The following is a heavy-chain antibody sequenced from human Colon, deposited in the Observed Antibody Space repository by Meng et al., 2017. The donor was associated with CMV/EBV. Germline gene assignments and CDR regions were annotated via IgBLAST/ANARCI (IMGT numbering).Heavy chain of an antibody. D-gene: IGHD2-15*01. CDR2: INQDGSEK. J-gene: IGHJ3*02. V-gene: IGHV3-7*01. Sequence: GESLKISCTASGFTFSNYWMSWVRQAPGKGLEWVANINQDGSEKYFVDSVKGRFTISRDNAKNSLYLQMNSLRGEDTAVYYCAKCISSCQTRAFDMWGQGTMVTVSS. CDR1: GFTFSNYW. CDR3: AKCISSCQTRAFDM.